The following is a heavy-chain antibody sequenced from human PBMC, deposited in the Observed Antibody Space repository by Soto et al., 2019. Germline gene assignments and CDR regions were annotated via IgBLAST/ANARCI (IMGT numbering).Heavy chain of an antibody. V-gene: IGHV3-30-3*01. CDR2: ISYDGSNK. Sequence: GGSLRLSYAASGFTFSSYAMHWVRQAPGKGLEWVAVISYDGSNKYYADSVKGRFTISRDNSKNTLYLQMNSLRAEDTAVYYCARDNYYDSSGYYYYFDYWGQGTLVTVSS. J-gene: IGHJ4*02. D-gene: IGHD3-22*01. CDR1: GFTFSSYA. CDR3: ARDNYYDSSGYYYYFDY.